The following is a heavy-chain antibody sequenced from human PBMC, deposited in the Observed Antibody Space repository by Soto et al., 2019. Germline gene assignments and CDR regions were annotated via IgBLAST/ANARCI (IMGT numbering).Heavy chain of an antibody. V-gene: IGHV3-30*18. CDR2: ISYDGRNK. D-gene: IGHD3-16*01. Sequence: QVQLVESGGGVVQPGRSLRLSCAASGFIFSNYGMHWVRQAPGKGLEWVAVISYDGRNKYYTETVKGRFTVSRDNSKNTVNLQLNSLRPDDTALYYCAKDRDYISGMDHWGQGTLVAVSS. CDR1: GFIFSNYG. CDR3: AKDRDYISGMDH. J-gene: IGHJ4*02.